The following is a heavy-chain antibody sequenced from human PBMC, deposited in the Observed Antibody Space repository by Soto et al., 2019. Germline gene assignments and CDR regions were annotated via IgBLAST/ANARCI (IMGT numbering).Heavy chain of an antibody. J-gene: IGHJ5*02. CDR1: GGSFSGYY. Sequence: SETLSLTCAVYGGSFSGYYWNWIRQPPGKGLEWIGEINHSGSTNYNPSLKSRVTISVDTSKNQFSLKLSSVTAADTAVYYCARGTYCSGGSCYGSRRWFDPWGQGTLVTVSS. D-gene: IGHD2-15*01. CDR3: ARGTYCSGGSCYGSRRWFDP. V-gene: IGHV4-34*01. CDR2: INHSGST.